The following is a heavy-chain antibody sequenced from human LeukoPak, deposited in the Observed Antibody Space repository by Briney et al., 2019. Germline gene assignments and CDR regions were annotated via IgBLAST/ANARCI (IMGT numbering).Heavy chain of an antibody. CDR3: AKALYYYESSGYRYYFDY. V-gene: IGHV3-23*01. Sequence: GGSLRLSCAASGFTFSSYSMNWVRQAPGKGLEWVSTISGRGGTTYYADSVKGRFTLSRDNSQNTLYLQMNSLRGEDTAIYYCAKALYYYESSGYRYYFDYWGQGTLVTVSS. CDR2: ISGRGGTT. CDR1: GFTFSSYS. D-gene: IGHD3-22*01. J-gene: IGHJ4*02.